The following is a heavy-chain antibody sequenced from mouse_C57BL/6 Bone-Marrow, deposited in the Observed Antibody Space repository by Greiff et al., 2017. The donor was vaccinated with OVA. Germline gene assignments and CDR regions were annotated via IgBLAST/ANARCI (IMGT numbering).Heavy chain of an antibody. V-gene: IGHV1-66*01. D-gene: IGHD2-3*01. Sequence: QVQLQQSGPELVKPGASVKISCKASGYSFTSYYIHWVKQRPGQGLEWIGWIYPGSGNTKYNEKFKGKATLTADTSSSTAYMQLGSLTSEDSAVYDCAPDGYYYAIDYWGQGTSVTVSS. CDR1: GYSFTSYY. CDR3: APDGYYYAIDY. J-gene: IGHJ4*01. CDR2: IYPGSGNT.